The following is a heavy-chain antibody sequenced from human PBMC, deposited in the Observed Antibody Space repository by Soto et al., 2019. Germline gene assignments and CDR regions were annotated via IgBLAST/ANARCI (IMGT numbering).Heavy chain of an antibody. CDR3: RAAGTSGGYYYGMDV. CDR2: IYYSGST. J-gene: IGHJ6*02. D-gene: IGHD6-13*01. V-gene: IGHV4-39*01. CDR1: GGSISSSSYY. Sequence: QLQLQESGPGLVKPSETLSLTCTVSGGSISSSSYYWGWIRQPPGKGLEWIGSIYYSGSTYYNPSLKSRVTISVDTSKNQFSLKLSSVTAADTAVYYCRAAGTSGGYYYGMDVWGQGTTVTVSS.